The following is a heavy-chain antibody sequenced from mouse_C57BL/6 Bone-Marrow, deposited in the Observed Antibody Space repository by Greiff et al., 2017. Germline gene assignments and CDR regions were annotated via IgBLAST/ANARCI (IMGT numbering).Heavy chain of an antibody. CDR2: IDPENGDT. J-gene: IGHJ3*01. CDR3: TRIAY. Sequence: VQLKESGAELVRPGASVTLSCTASGFNIKDDSMHWVKQRPEQGLEWIGWIDPENGDTEYASKFQGKATITVDTSSNTAYLQLSSLTSEDPAVYYWTRIAYWGQGTLVTVSA. V-gene: IGHV14-4*01. CDR1: GFNIKDDS.